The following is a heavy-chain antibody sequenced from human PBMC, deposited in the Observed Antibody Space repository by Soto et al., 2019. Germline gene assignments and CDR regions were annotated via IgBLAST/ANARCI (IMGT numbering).Heavy chain of an antibody. CDR2: FYYSGST. J-gene: IGHJ5*02. CDR1: GGSISTGGYY. Sequence: QVQLQESGPGLVKPSQTLSLTCTVSGGSISTGGYYWNWIRQHPGKGLEWIGYFYYSGSTYYNPSLKSRVTFPVNTSKTQFSLKLSSVTAADTAVYYCARSVFPWGQGTLVTVSS. CDR3: ARSVFP. V-gene: IGHV4-31*03.